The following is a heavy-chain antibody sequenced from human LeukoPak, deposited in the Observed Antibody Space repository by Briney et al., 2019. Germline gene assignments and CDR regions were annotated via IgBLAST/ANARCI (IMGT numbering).Heavy chain of an antibody. CDR1: GGSISSSSYY. D-gene: IGHD3-3*01. CDR3: ARHVNFWSGYYTGIRWFDP. Sequence: SETLSLTCTVSGGSISSSSYYWGWIRQPPGKGLEWIGSIYYSGSTYYNPSLKSRVTISVDTSKNQFSLKLSSVTAADTAVYYCARHVNFWSGYYTGIRWFDPWGQGTLVTVSS. J-gene: IGHJ5*02. CDR2: IYYSGST. V-gene: IGHV4-39*01.